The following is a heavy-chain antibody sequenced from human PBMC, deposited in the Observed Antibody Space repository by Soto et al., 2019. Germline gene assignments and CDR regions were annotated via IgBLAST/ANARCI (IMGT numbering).Heavy chain of an antibody. CDR3: AKDVGFQQHLFVFDL. V-gene: IGHV1-69*01. D-gene: IGHD3-10*02. CDR1: RVAFSKFI. J-gene: IGHJ4*02. Sequence: QAQLEQSGGEVKKPGSSVKVSCKASRVAFSKFIVTWVRQAPGLGLEWVGGIIPMFRSSNFAQKFQDRLTIFADASAGTAYMELSSLRSDDTAIYYCAKDVGFQQHLFVFDLWGQGTLVTVSS. CDR2: IIPMFRSS.